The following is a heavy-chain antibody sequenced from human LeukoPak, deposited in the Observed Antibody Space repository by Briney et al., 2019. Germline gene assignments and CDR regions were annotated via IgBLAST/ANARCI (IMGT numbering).Heavy chain of an antibody. Sequence: PSETLSLTCTVSGGSISSSSYYWGWIRQPPGKGLEWIGSIYYSGSTYYNPSLKSRVTISVDTSKNQFSLKLSSVTAADTAVYYCARGWYDFHFDYWGQGTLVTVSS. CDR1: GGSISSSSYY. D-gene: IGHD3-3*01. J-gene: IGHJ4*02. CDR3: ARGWYDFHFDY. CDR2: IYYSGST. V-gene: IGHV4-39*07.